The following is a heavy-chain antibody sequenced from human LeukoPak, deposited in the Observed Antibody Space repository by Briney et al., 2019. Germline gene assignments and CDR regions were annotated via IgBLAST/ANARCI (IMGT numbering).Heavy chain of an antibody. J-gene: IGHJ3*02. V-gene: IGHV3-48*03. CDR2: ISSSGSTI. D-gene: IGHD2-2*01. Sequence: GGSLRLSCAASGFTFSSYEMNGVGQAPGKGLEGGSYISSSGSTIYYADSVNGRSTISRDTAKNSLYLQMNSLRAEDTAVYYCARDLGDQLLDPNAFDIWGQGTMVTVSS. CDR3: ARDLGDQLLDPNAFDI. CDR1: GFTFSSYE.